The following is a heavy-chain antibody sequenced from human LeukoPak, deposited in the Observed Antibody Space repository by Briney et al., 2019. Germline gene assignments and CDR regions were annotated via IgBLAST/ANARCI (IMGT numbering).Heavy chain of an antibody. V-gene: IGHV1-2*02. CDR2: INPNSGGT. Sequence: ASVKVSCKASGYTFTGYYMHWVRQAPGQGLEWMGWINPNSGGTNYAQKFQGRVTMTRDTSISTAYMELSRLRSDDTAVYYCAREIVATIRGDYYYYMDVWGKGTTVTISS. CDR1: GYTFTGYY. D-gene: IGHD5-12*01. CDR3: AREIVATIRGDYYYYMDV. J-gene: IGHJ6*03.